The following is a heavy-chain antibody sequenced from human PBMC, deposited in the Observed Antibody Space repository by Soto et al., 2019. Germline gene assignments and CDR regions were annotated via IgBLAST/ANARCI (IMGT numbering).Heavy chain of an antibody. J-gene: IGHJ5*02. Sequence: GGSLRLSCAASGFTFSSYAMSWVRQAPGKGLEWVSAISGSGGSTYYADSVKGRFTISRDNSKNTLYLQMNSLRAEDTAVYYCAKHKLGYCSSTSCTNNNWFDPWGQGTLVTVSS. CDR3: AKHKLGYCSSTSCTNNNWFDP. CDR2: ISGSGGST. D-gene: IGHD2-2*01. V-gene: IGHV3-23*01. CDR1: GFTFSSYA.